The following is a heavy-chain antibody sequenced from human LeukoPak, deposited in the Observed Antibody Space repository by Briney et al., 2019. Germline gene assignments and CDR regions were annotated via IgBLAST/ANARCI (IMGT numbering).Heavy chain of an antibody. CDR2: ISYGGSNK. J-gene: IGHJ4*02. D-gene: IGHD6-19*01. V-gene: IGHV3-30*18. CDR1: GFTFSSYG. CDR3: AKDPYSSGWYYFDY. Sequence: PGRSLRLSCAASGFTFSSYGMHWVRQAPGKGLEWVAVISYGGSNKYYADSVKGRFTISRDNSKNTLYLQMNSLRAEDTAVYYCAKDPYSSGWYYFDYWGQGTLVTVSS.